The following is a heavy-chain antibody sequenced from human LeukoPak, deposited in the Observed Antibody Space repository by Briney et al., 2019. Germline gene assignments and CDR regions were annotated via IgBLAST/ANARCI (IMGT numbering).Heavy chain of an antibody. Sequence: PGGSLRLSCAASGFTFSTYWMHWVRQAPGKGLVWVSSINSDGSSTSYADSVRGRFTISRDNAKSTLYLQMNSLRAEDTAVFYCARAEYYYDSSGYYPRYYNYYYMDVWGKGTTVTVSS. CDR1: GFTFSTYW. CDR3: ARAEYYYDSSGYYPRYYNYYYMDV. D-gene: IGHD3-22*01. J-gene: IGHJ6*03. V-gene: IGHV3-74*01. CDR2: INSDGSST.